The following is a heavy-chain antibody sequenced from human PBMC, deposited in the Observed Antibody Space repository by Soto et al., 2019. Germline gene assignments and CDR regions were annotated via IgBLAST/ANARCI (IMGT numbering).Heavy chain of an antibody. D-gene: IGHD1-7*01. J-gene: IGHJ4*02. Sequence: QVQLQESGPGLVKPSQTLSLTCTVSGRSISSGGYYWSWIRQHPGKGLEWIGYIYYSGSTYYNPSLKSRVTISVDTSKNQFSLKLSSVTAADTAVYYCARENSRSDPPSFENWGQGTLVTVSS. V-gene: IGHV4-31*03. CDR3: ARENSRSDPPSFEN. CDR2: IYYSGST. CDR1: GRSISSGGYY.